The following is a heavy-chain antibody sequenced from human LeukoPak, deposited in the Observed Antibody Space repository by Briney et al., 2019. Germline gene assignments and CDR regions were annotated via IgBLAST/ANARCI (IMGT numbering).Heavy chain of an antibody. CDR1: GFTFSNYW. D-gene: IGHD2-2*01. J-gene: IGHJ5*02. CDR2: IKQDESKR. CDR3: ARAASLYCSGNNCYWAFDL. Sequence: GGSLSLSCAASGFTFSNYWMSWVRQAPGKGLEWVANIKQDESKRYYVGSVKGRFTISRDNAKNSLYLQMNSLRAEDTAVYYCARAASLYCSGNNCYWAFDLWGQGTLVTVSS. V-gene: IGHV3-7*03.